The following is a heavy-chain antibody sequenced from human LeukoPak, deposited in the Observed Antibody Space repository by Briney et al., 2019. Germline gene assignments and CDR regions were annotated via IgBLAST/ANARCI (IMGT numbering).Heavy chain of an antibody. CDR3: AKRNNGYDYFDY. Sequence: GAPLQISCKGSGYSYTSYWIGWGRQLPGKGLEWMGIIYPGDSDTRYSPSFQGQVTISADKSISTAYLQWSSLKASDTAMYYCAKRNNGYDYFDYWGQGTLVTVSS. CDR1: GYSYTSYW. D-gene: IGHD5-12*01. J-gene: IGHJ4*02. CDR2: IYPGDSDT. V-gene: IGHV5-51*01.